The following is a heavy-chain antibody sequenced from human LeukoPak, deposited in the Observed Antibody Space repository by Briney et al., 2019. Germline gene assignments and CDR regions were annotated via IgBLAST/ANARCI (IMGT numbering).Heavy chain of an antibody. CDR3: ARGQRAYCSSTSCPYYYYYYYMDV. CDR2: INHSGST. V-gene: IGHV4-34*01. CDR1: GGSFSGYY. Sequence: SETLSLPCAVYGGSFSGYYWSWIRQPPGKGLEWIGEINHSGSTNYNPSLKSRVTISVDTSKNQFSLKLSSVTAADTAVYYCARGQRAYCSSTSCPYYYYYYYMDVWGKGTTVTVSS. D-gene: IGHD2-2*01. J-gene: IGHJ6*03.